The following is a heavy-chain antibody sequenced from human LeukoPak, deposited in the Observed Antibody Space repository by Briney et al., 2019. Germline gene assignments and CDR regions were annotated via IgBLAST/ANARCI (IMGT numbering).Heavy chain of an antibody. CDR2: ISGSGGHT. CDR1: GITFSSHA. V-gene: IGHV3-23*01. CDR3: WTRGGAAMRDGGYNYYYYMEV. D-gene: IGHD1-1*01. J-gene: IGHJ6*03. Sequence: GGSLRLSCAASGITFSSHAMSWVRQAPGKGLEWVSLISGSGGHTYYGDSVKGRFTISRDNSTNRLYLQMNSLRPEDTAVYYCWTRGGAAMRDGGYNYYYYMEVWGRGTTVTVSS.